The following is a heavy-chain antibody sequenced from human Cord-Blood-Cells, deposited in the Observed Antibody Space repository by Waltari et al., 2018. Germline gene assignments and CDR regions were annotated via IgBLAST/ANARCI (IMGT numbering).Heavy chain of an antibody. Sequence: QVQLVQSGAEVKKPGSSVKVSCKASGGTFSSYAISWVRQAPGQGLEWMGGIIPIFGTANDAQKFQGRVTITADESTRTAYMELSSLRSEDTAVYYCAIDLASLGMEESGYWGQGTLVTVSS. CDR1: GGTFSSYA. CDR3: AIDLASLGMEESGY. J-gene: IGHJ4*02. CDR2: IIPIFGTA. D-gene: IGHD3-16*01. V-gene: IGHV1-69*12.